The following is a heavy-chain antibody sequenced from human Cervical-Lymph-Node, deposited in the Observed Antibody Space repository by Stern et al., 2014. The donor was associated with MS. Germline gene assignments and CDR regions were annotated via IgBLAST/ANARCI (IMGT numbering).Heavy chain of an antibody. D-gene: IGHD5-24*01. J-gene: IGHJ4*02. Sequence: MQLVQSGAEVKKPGASLKISCKASGYTFTSYYIFWVRQAPGQGLQWMGLLNPTTGGTVSAQRFQGRITMTRDTSTSTAFMELSNLSSDDSAVYYCARDMGDGYTLDYWGQGTLVTVSS. CDR1: GYTFTSYY. CDR2: LNPTTGGT. CDR3: ARDMGDGYTLDY. V-gene: IGHV1-46*01.